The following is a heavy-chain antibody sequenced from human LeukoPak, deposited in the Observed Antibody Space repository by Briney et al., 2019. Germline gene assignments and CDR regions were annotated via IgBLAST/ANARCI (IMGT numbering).Heavy chain of an antibody. CDR3: AKGRPYCGGDCYYYFDY. Sequence: GGSLRLSCAASGFTFSSYAMSWVRQAPGKGLEWVSAISGSGGSTYYADSVKGRFTISRDNSKNTLYLPMNRLRAEDTAVYYCAKGRPYCGGDCYYYFDYWGQGTLVTVSS. CDR2: ISGSGGST. J-gene: IGHJ4*02. V-gene: IGHV3-23*01. CDR1: GFTFSSYA. D-gene: IGHD2-21*02.